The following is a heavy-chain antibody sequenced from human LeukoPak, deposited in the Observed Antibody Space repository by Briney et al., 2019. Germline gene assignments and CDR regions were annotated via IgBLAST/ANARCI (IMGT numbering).Heavy chain of an antibody. D-gene: IGHD5-12*01. V-gene: IGHV3-23*01. CDR3: LKDFRRYHYF. J-gene: IGHJ4*02. CDR1: GFTFSSFD. CDR2: INGRGIST. Sequence: GGSLRLSCAASGFTFSSFDMSWVRQAPGKGLEWVSTINGRGISTYYANSVKGRFTISRDNSRNTLYLQMNSLRAEDTALYYCLKDFRRYHYFSGEVTLGTVSS.